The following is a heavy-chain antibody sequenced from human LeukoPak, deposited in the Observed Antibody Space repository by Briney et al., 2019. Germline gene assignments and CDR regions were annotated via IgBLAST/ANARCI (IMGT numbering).Heavy chain of an antibody. V-gene: IGHV4-39*01. J-gene: IGHJ4*02. Sequence: SETLSLTCTVSGGSISSSSYYWGWIRQPPGKGLEWIGSIYYSGRTYYNLSLKSRVTISVDTSKNQFSLKLSSVTAADTAVYYCARHVSGSEQWLDEYFDYWGQGTLVTVSS. CDR2: IYYSGRT. CDR3: ARHVSGSEQWLDEYFDY. CDR1: GGSISSSSYY. D-gene: IGHD6-19*01.